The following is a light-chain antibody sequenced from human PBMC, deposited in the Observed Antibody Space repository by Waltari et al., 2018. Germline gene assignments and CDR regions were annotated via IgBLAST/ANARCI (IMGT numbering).Light chain of an antibody. J-gene: IGLJ3*02. CDR1: NSNIGHNS. V-gene: IGLV1-51*01. Sequence: QSALTQPPSVSAAPGQRVTISCAGSNSNIGHNSVSWVRQFPGTATQLVIYDNHNRCSVPDRFSGSNSGNSATLAITGLQTGDEADYYCGTWDDRLDAWVFGGGTKLTVL. CDR2: DNH. CDR3: GTWDDRLDAWV.